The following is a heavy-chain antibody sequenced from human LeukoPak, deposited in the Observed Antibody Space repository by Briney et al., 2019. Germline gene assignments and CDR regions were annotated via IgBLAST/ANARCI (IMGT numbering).Heavy chain of an antibody. CDR3: ARDLETLAARNELIWSNWIDP. J-gene: IGHJ5*02. Sequence: PGGSLRLSCAASGFTFSSYGMHWVRQAPGKGLEWVAVISYDGNNKYHADSVKGRLTISRDNSKNTLYLQMNSLRGDDTAMYYCARDLETLAARNELIWSNWIDPWGQGTLVTVSP. CDR2: ISYDGNNK. CDR1: GFTFSSYG. D-gene: IGHD6-6*01. V-gene: IGHV3-30*03.